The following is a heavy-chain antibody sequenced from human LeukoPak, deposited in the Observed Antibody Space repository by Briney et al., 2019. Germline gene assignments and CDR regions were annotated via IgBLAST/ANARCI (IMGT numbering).Heavy chain of an antibody. V-gene: IGHV3-7*01. Sequence: GGSLRLSCAASGLTFSTYWMTWVRQAPGKGLEWVANIKQDGSEKNYVDSVKGRFTISRDIAKKSLYLQMNSLRVEDTAVYYCAGGIAMVRGGDVWGKGTTVTVSS. D-gene: IGHD3-10*01. CDR3: AGGIAMVRGGDV. CDR1: GLTFSTYW. J-gene: IGHJ6*04. CDR2: IKQDGSEK.